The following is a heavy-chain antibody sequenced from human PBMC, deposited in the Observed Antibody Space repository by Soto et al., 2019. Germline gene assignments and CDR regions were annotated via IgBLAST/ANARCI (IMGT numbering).Heavy chain of an antibody. J-gene: IGHJ4*02. CDR2: ISYDGSNK. D-gene: IGHD2-15*01. V-gene: IGHV3-30*18. CDR1: GFTFSSYG. Sequence: QVQLVESGGGVVQPGRSLRLSCAASGFTFSSYGMHWVRQAPGKGLEWVAVISYDGSNKYYGDSVKGRFTISRDNSKNTLYLQMNSLRAEDTAVYYCAKGLRYCSGGSCSLDSYYFDYWGQGTLVTVSS. CDR3: AKGLRYCSGGSCSLDSYYFDY.